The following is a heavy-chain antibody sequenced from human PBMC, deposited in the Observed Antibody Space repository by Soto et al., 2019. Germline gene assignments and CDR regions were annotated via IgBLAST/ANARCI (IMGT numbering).Heavy chain of an antibody. CDR3: ARQGRITMIVVVTTDAFDI. V-gene: IGHV4-39*01. J-gene: IGHJ3*02. CDR2: IYYSGST. Sequence: QLQLQESGPGLVKPSETLSLTCTVSGGSISSSSYYWGWIRQPPGKGLEWIGSIYYSGSTYYNPSLKTRVTISVDTPKNQFSLKLSSVTAADTAVYYCARQGRITMIVVVTTDAFDIWGQGTMVTVSS. CDR1: GGSISSSSYY. D-gene: IGHD3-22*01.